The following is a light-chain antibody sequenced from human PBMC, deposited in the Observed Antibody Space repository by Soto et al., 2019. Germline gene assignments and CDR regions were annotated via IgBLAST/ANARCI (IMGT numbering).Light chain of an antibody. V-gene: IGKV3-11*01. CDR1: QSVNKY. CDR3: QQRFNWPWT. J-gene: IGKJ1*01. Sequence: SGFIQSPTTLSLPPGERATLSLRASQSVNKYLAWFQQKLGQPPRLLIYDTSNRATGIPPRFSGSGSGTDFTLIISSLEPEDFAVYYCQQRFNWPWTFGQGTKV. CDR2: DTS.